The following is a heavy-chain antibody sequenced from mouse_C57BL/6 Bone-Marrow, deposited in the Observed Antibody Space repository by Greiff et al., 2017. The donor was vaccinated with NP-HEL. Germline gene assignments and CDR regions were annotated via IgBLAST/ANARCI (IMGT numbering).Heavy chain of an antibody. Sequence: QVQLQQPGAELVKPGASVKLSCKASGYTFTSYWMQWVKQRPGQGLEWIGEIDPSDSYTNYNQKFKGKATLTVDTSSSTAYMQLSSLTSEDSAVYYCARWDDYFDYGGQGTTLTVSS. CDR2: IDPSDSYT. D-gene: IGHD4-1*01. J-gene: IGHJ2*01. V-gene: IGHV1-50*01. CDR3: ARWDDYFDY. CDR1: GYTFTSYW.